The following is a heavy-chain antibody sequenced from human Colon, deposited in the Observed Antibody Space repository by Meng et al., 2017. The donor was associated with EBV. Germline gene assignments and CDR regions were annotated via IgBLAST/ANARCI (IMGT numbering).Heavy chain of an antibody. Sequence: LQVQGSGPGLVKPSAPLFLTCTVSGGSISSSSYYWGWIRQPPGKGLEWIGSIYYSGSTYYNPSLKSRVTISVDTSKNQFSLKLSSVTAADTAVYYCASPLGILGIVDLWGRGTLVTVSS. CDR1: GGSISSSSYY. D-gene: IGHD7-27*01. J-gene: IGHJ2*01. V-gene: IGHV4-39*01. CDR2: IYYSGST. CDR3: ASPLGILGIVDL.